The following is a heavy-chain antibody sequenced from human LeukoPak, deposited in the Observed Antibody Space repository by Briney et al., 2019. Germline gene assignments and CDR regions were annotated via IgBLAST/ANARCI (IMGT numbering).Heavy chain of an antibody. D-gene: IGHD3-16*02. J-gene: IGHJ4*02. CDR1: GGSFSGYY. Sequence: SETLSLTCAVYGGSFSGYYWSWIRQPPGKGLEWIGEINHSGSTNYNPSLKSRVTISVDTSKNQFSLKLSSVTAAATAVYYCARVGYDYVWGSYRLLDYWGQGTLVTVSS. CDR3: ARVGYDYVWGSYRLLDY. V-gene: IGHV4-34*01. CDR2: INHSGST.